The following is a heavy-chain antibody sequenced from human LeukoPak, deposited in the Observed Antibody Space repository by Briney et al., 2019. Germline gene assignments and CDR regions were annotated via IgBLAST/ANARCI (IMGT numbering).Heavy chain of an antibody. D-gene: IGHD2-15*01. Sequence: GGSLRLSCAASGFTFSDYNMRWIRQAPGKGLEWVSSISRSGSTKYYADSVKGRFTISRDNAKNSLFLQMTGLRADDTAVYYCARVLRYCSGGNCYSGGLGYMDVWRKGTTVTISS. V-gene: IGHV3-11*01. CDR3: ARVLRYCSGGNCYSGGLGYMDV. J-gene: IGHJ6*03. CDR1: GFTFSDYN. CDR2: ISRSGSTK.